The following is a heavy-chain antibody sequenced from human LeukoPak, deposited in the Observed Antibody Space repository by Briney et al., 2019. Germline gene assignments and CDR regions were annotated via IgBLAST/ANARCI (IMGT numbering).Heavy chain of an antibody. CDR3: AKDATPRNAIWDYFDL. CDR1: GISFNIHA. D-gene: IGHD1-7*01. J-gene: IGHJ5*02. Sequence: GGSLRLSCAASGISFNIHAMHWVRQAPGKGLGWVSSVGGGDDAHYADSVKGRFTVSRDDSKNTVYLQMNTLRGEDTAMYYCAKDATPRNAIWDYFDLWGQGTLVTVSS. V-gene: IGHV3-23*01. CDR2: VGGGDDA.